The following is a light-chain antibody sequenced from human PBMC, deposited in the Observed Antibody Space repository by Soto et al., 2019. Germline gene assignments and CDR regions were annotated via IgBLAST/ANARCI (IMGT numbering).Light chain of an antibody. CDR1: QSVSSY. V-gene: IGKV3-11*01. Sequence: DIVLTQSPATLSLSPGERATLSCRASQSVSSYLAWFQQKPGQAPRLLIYDASHRATGIPARFSGSGSGTDFTLTIRSLEPEDFAVYYCQQRSDWQFTFGPGTRVDIK. CDR2: DAS. J-gene: IGKJ3*01. CDR3: QQRSDWQFT.